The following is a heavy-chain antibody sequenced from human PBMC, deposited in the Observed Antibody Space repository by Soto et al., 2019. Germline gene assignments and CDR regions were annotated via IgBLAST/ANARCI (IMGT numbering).Heavy chain of an antibody. CDR3: ARHGSIGARQNWFDP. J-gene: IGHJ5*02. V-gene: IGHV5-51*01. Sequence: ESMKISFQASGYRFASYWIGWVRQTPGEGLEYMGIIFPSDSDTRYSPSFRGQVTISADKSTNTAYLQWTSLKASDSGIYFCARHGSIGARQNWFDPWGQGTLVTVSS. D-gene: IGHD6-6*01. CDR1: GYRFASYW. CDR2: IFPSDSDT.